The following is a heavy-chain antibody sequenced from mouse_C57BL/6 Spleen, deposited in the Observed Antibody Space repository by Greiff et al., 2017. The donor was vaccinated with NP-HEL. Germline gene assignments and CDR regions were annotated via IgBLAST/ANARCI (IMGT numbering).Heavy chain of an antibody. Sequence: EVQLVESGGGLVQPKGSLKLSCAASGFSFNTYAMNWVRQAPGKGLEWVARIRSKSNNYATYYADSVKDRFTISRDDSESMLYLQMNNLKTEDTAMYYCVRHSGGYGYFDYWGQGTTLTVSS. CDR3: VRHSGGYGYFDY. V-gene: IGHV10-1*01. D-gene: IGHD1-1*02. CDR1: GFSFNTYA. CDR2: IRSKSNNYAT. J-gene: IGHJ2*01.